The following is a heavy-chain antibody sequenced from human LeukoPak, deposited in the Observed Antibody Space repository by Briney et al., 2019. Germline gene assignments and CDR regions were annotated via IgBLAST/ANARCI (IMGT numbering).Heavy chain of an antibody. D-gene: IGHD3-3*01. V-gene: IGHV1-8*01. CDR1: GYTFTSYD. Sequence: GASVKVSCKASGYTFTSYDINWVRQATGQGLEWMGWMNPNSGNTGYAQKCQGRVTMTRNTSISTAYMELSSLRSEDTAVYYCARAPDFWSGEYYYYYYMDVWGKGTTVTVSS. CDR2: MNPNSGNT. J-gene: IGHJ6*03. CDR3: ARAPDFWSGEYYYYYYMDV.